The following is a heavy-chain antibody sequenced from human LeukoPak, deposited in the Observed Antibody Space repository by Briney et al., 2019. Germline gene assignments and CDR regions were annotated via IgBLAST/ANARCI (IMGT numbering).Heavy chain of an antibody. CDR1: GFTFSSHA. Sequence: GGSLRLSCAASGFTFSSHAMSWVRQAPGKGLEWVSAISGSGGTTYYADSVKGRFTISRDNSKNTLYLQMNSLRAEDTAVYYCARDLGGYEYFDYWGQGTLVTVSS. CDR3: ARDLGGYEYFDY. CDR2: ISGSGGTT. V-gene: IGHV3-23*01. J-gene: IGHJ4*02. D-gene: IGHD5-12*01.